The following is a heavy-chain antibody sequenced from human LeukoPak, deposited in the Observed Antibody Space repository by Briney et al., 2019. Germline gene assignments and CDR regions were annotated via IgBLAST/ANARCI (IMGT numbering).Heavy chain of an antibody. V-gene: IGHV3-9*01. J-gene: IGHJ6*02. CDR1: GFTFDDYA. CDR3: AKDERPPYYDFWNSNLYYYSGMDV. D-gene: IGHD3-3*01. Sequence: GGSLRLSCAASGFTFDDYAMPWVRHAPGKGLEWVSGISWDSGSIGYADSVKGRFTISRDNAKNSLYLQMNSLRAEDTALYYCAKDERPPYYDFWNSNLYYYSGMDVWGQGTTVTVSS. CDR2: ISWDSGSI.